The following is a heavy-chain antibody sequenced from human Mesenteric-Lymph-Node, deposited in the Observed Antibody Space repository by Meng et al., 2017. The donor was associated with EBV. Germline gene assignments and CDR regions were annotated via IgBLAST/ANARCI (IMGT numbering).Heavy chain of an antibody. D-gene: IGHD1-7*01. V-gene: IGHV1-46*01. CDR1: GYTFTSYY. CDR3: AASYNWNSPFDY. Sequence: QGQLVVCGGEVKKPGASVKVSCEASGYTFTSYYMHWVRQSPGQGLEWMGIINPSGGSTSYAQKFQGRVTVTSDTSTSTVYMELTSLISEDMAVYFCAASYNWNSPFDYWGQGTLVTVSS. J-gene: IGHJ4*02. CDR2: INPSGGST.